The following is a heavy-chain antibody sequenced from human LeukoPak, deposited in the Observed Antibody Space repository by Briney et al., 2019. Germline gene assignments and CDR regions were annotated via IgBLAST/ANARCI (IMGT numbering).Heavy chain of an antibody. CDR2: IYSSGST. CDR1: GGPISSSY. J-gene: IGHJ4*02. D-gene: IGHD3-22*01. CDR3: ARIFTDSSAYYAEY. V-gene: IGHV4-59*01. Sequence: SETLSLTCTVSGGPISSSYWSWIRQPPGKGLEWIGYIYSSGSTNYSPSLKGRVTISVDTSKNQFSLGVNSVTAADTALYYCARIFTDSSAYYAEYWGQGTLVTVSS.